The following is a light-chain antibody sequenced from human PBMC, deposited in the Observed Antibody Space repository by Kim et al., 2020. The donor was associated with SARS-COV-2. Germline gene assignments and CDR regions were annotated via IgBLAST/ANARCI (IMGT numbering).Light chain of an antibody. CDR2: DAS. J-gene: IGKJ5*01. CDR3: QQRSNWPPEIT. CDR1: QSVSSY. Sequence: PGERATLSCRASQSVSSYLAWYQQKPGQAPRLLIYDASNRATGIPARFSGSGSGTDFTLTISSLEPEDFAVYYCQQRSNWPPEITFGQGTRL. V-gene: IGKV3-11*01.